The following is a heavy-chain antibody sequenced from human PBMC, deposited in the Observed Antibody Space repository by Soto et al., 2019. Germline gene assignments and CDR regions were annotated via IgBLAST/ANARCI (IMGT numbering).Heavy chain of an antibody. CDR3: ARDLLELRNYYYGMDV. D-gene: IGHD1-7*01. CDR1: GYTFTSYG. J-gene: IGHJ6*02. Sequence: GASVKLSCKASGYTFTSYGISWVRQAPGQGLEWMGWISAYNGNTNYAQKLQGRVTMTTDTSTSTAYMELRSLRSDDTAVYYCARDLLELRNYYYGMDVWGQGTTVTLSS. V-gene: IGHV1-18*01. CDR2: ISAYNGNT.